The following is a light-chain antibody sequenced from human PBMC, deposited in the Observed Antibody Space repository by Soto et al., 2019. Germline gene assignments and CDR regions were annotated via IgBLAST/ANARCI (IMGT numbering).Light chain of an antibody. CDR1: QSVLYSSNNKNY. CDR3: QQYYSTPPVT. CDR2: WAS. Sequence: DSVMTQSPDSLAVSLGERATINCKSSQSVLYSSNNKNYLAWYQQKPGQPPKLLIYWASTRESRVPDRFSGSGSGTDFTLTISSPQAEDVAVYYCQQYYSTPPVTFGGGTKVEIK. V-gene: IGKV4-1*01. J-gene: IGKJ4*01.